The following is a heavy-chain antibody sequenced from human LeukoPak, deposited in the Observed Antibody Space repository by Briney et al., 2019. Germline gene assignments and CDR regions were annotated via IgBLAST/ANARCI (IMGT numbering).Heavy chain of an antibody. Sequence: SETLSLTCSVSGDSISGYYWTWIRQPPGKGLEWIGYIYYSGSTNYNPPVKSRLTISVDTSKNQFSLNLRSVTAADTAVYYCARLRGNYFPDYWGQGTLVTVSS. V-gene: IGHV4-59*01. CDR1: GDSISGYY. CDR2: IYYSGST. D-gene: IGHD4-11*01. CDR3: ARLRGNYFPDY. J-gene: IGHJ4*02.